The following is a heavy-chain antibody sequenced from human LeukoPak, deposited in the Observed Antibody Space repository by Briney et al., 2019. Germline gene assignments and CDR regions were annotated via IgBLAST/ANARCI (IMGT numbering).Heavy chain of an antibody. CDR1: GGTFSSYA. V-gene: IGHV1-69*04. D-gene: IGHD2-2*01. CDR3: ARDSHSDIVVVPAAKRGGGYYFDY. Sequence: SVKVSCKASGGTFSSYAISWVRQAPGQGLEWMGRIIPILGIANYAQKFQGRVTITADKSTSTAYMELSSLRSEDTAVYYCARDSHSDIVVVPAAKRGGGYYFDYWGQGTLVTVSS. J-gene: IGHJ4*02. CDR2: IIPILGIA.